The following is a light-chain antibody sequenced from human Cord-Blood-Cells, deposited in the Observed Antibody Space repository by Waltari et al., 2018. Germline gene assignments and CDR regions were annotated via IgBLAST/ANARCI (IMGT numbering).Light chain of an antibody. Sequence: EIVMTQSPATLSVSPGERATLSCRASQSVSSNLAWYQQKPGQAPRLLIYGASTRATGSPARFSGSGSGTEITLTISSLQSEDFAVYYCQQYNNWWTFGQGTKVEIK. CDR3: QQYNNWWT. V-gene: IGKV3-15*01. J-gene: IGKJ1*01. CDR1: QSVSSN. CDR2: GAS.